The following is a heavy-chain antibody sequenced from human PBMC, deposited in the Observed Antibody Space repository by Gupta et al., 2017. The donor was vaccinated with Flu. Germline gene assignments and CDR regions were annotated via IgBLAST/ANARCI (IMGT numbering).Heavy chain of an antibody. D-gene: IGHD4-23*01. Sequence: EVQLVESGGGLVQPGGSLRLSCAASGFTFSDHYMDWVRQAPGKGLEWVGRTRNKANSYTTEYAASVKGRFTISRDDSKNSLYLQMNSLKTEDTAVYYCVRVEVVTKRGFDYWGQGTLVTVSS. CDR1: GFTFSDHY. V-gene: IGHV3-72*01. J-gene: IGHJ4*02. CDR3: VRVEVVTKRGFDY. CDR2: TRNKANSYTT.